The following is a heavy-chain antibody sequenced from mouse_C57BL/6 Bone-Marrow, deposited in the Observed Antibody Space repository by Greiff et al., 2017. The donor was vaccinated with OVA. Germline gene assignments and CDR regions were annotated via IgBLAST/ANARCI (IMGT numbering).Heavy chain of an antibody. CDR1: GFTFSSYA. V-gene: IGHV5-4*01. Sequence: EVQVVESGGGLVKPGGSLKLSCAASGFTFSSYAMSWVRQTPEKRLEWVATISDGGSYTYYPDNVKGRFTLSRDNAKNNLYLQMSHLKSEDTAMYYCARGPYYSPLYWYFDVWGTGTTVTVSS. CDR3: ARGPYYSPLYWYFDV. CDR2: ISDGGSYT. J-gene: IGHJ1*03. D-gene: IGHD2-12*01.